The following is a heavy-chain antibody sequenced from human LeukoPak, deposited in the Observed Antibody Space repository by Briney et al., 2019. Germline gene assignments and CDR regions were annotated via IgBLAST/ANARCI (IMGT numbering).Heavy chain of an antibody. V-gene: IGHV3-73*01. J-gene: IGHJ6*02. CDR3: TRERMGAYYYYGMDV. D-gene: IGHD3-16*01. Sequence: AGGSLKLSCAASGFTFSGSAMHWVRQASGKGLEWVGRIRSKANSYATAYAASVKGRFTISRDDSKNTAYLQMNSLKTEDTAVYYCTRERMGAYYYYGMDVWGQGTTVTVS. CDR2: IRSKANSYAT. CDR1: GFTFSGSA.